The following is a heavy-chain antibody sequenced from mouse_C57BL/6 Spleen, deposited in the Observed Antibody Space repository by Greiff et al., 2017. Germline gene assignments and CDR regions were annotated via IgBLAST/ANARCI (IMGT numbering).Heavy chain of an antibody. CDR3: AREDPITTVVSLDY. J-gene: IGHJ2*01. CDR1: GYTFTSYW. V-gene: IGHV1-72*01. Sequence: QVQLQQPGAELVKPGASVKLSCKASGYTFTSYWMHWVKQRPGRGLEWIGRIDPNSGGTKYNEKFKSKATLTVDKPSSTAYMQLSSLTSEDSAVCDCAREDPITTVVSLDYWGQGTTLTVAS. CDR2: IDPNSGGT. D-gene: IGHD1-1*01.